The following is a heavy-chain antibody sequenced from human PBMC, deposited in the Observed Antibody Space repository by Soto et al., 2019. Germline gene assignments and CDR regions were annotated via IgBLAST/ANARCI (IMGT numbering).Heavy chain of an antibody. Sequence: QVQLVESGGGVVQPGRSLRLSCAASGFTFSSYGMHWVRQAPGKGLEWVAVIWYDGSNKYYADSVKGRFTISRDNSKNTLYLHMNSLRAEDTAVYYCARDPENGSSSSFYYYGMDVWGQGTTVTVSS. D-gene: IGHD6-6*01. V-gene: IGHV3-33*01. J-gene: IGHJ6*02. CDR2: IWYDGSNK. CDR1: GFTFSSYG. CDR3: ARDPENGSSSSFYYYGMDV.